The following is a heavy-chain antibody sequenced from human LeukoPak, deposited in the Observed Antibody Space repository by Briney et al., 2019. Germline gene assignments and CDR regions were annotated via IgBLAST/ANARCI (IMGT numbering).Heavy chain of an antibody. CDR3: VLASYNTYFFEY. Sequence: GESLKISRQGSEYTFSNYWIGWVRQMPGKGLEWMGIIFPDTSDNRFSPSSRGQVTISVDKSISTAFLQWSSLKASDTAVYYCVLASYNTYFFEYWGQGTPVTVSS. CDR1: EYTFSNYW. J-gene: IGHJ4*02. CDR2: IFPDTSDN. V-gene: IGHV5-51*01. D-gene: IGHD1-14*01.